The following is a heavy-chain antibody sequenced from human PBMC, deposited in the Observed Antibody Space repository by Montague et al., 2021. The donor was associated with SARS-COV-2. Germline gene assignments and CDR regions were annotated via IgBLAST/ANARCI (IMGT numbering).Heavy chain of an antibody. CDR1: GDSISTDNW. V-gene: IGHV4-4*02. CDR2: IYHTGST. Sequence: SKTLSLTCVVSGDSISTDNWWTWVRLPPGKGLEWVGEIYHTGSTKYKPSLKSRVSMSVDKSWNQFSLKLSSVTAADTAVYYCARFAYRLLFIASYYGMDVWGQGTTVTVSS. D-gene: IGHD2-2*01. J-gene: IGHJ6*02. CDR3: ARFAYRLLFIASYYGMDV.